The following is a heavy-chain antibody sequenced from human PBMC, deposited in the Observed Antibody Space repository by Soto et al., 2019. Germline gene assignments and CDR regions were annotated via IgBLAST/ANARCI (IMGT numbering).Heavy chain of an antibody. J-gene: IGHJ5*02. CDR1: GYSFTSYW. CDR2: IYPGDSDT. Sequence: VESLKISCNGSGYSFTSYWIGWVRQMPWKGLEWMGIIYPGDSDTRYSPSFQGQVTISADKSISTAYLQWSSLKASDTAMYYCARHGDDFWSGYSGWFDPWGQGTLVTVSS. V-gene: IGHV5-51*01. CDR3: ARHGDDFWSGYSGWFDP. D-gene: IGHD3-3*01.